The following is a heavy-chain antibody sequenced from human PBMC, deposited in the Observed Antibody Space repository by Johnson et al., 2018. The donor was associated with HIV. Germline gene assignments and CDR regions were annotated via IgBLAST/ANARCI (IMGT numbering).Heavy chain of an antibody. CDR1: GFTVSHNY. J-gene: IGHJ3*02. D-gene: IGHD1-26*01. Sequence: VQLVESGGGLIQPGGSLRLSCAASGFTVSHNYMSWVRQAPGEGLEWVSGINWNGDSTGYADSVKGRFTISRDNAKNSLYLQMNSLRAEDTALYYCARAYMSSGSYYDAFDIWGQGTMVTVSS. CDR2: INWNGDST. V-gene: IGHV3-20*04. CDR3: ARAYMSSGSYYDAFDI.